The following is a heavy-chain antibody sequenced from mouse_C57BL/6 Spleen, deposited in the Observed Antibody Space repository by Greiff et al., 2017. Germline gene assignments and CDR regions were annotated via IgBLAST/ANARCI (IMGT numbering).Heavy chain of an antibody. D-gene: IGHD1-1*01. CDR1: GFSLSTSGMG. V-gene: IGHV8-12*01. CDR3: ARRITTVVAGGDAMDY. Sequence: QVTLKESGPGILQSSQTLSLTCSFSGFSLSTSGMGVSWIRQPSGKGLEWLAHIYWDDDKRYNPSLKSRLTISKDTSRNQVFLKSTSVDTADTATYDCARRITTVVAGGDAMDYWGQGTSVTVSS. CDR2: IYWDDDK. J-gene: IGHJ4*01.